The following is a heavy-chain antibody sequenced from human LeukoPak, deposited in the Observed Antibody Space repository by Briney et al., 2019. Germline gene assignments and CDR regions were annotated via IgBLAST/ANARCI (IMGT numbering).Heavy chain of an antibody. D-gene: IGHD3-10*01. J-gene: IGHJ4*02. CDR1: GFTFSSYA. V-gene: IGHV3-23*01. CDR2: ISGRSGST. Sequence: GGSLRLSCAASGFTFSSYAMSWVRQAPGKGLEWVSAISGRSGSTNYADSVKGRFTIDRDDSKNTLYLHMNSLRAEDTALYFCAKDRSSLWFGEYDHWGQGALVIVYS. CDR3: AKDRSSLWFGEYDH.